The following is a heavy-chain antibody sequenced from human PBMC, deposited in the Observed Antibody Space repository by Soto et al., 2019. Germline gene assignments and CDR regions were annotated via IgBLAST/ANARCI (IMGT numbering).Heavy chain of an antibody. CDR2: IYYSGST. CDR1: GGSISSGGYY. Sequence: PSETLSLTCTVSGGSISSGGYYWSWIRQHPGKGLEWIGYIYYSGSTYYNPSLKSRVTISVDTSKNQFSLKLSSVTAADTAVYYCARGVTMVRGVIGPRFDPWGQGTLVTVSS. J-gene: IGHJ5*02. D-gene: IGHD3-10*01. CDR3: ARGVTMVRGVIGPRFDP. V-gene: IGHV4-31*03.